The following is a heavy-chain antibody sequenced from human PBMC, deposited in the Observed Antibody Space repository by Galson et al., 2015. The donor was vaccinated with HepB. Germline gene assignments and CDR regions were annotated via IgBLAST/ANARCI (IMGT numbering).Heavy chain of an antibody. V-gene: IGHV4-31*03. CDR2: IYYTGGT. J-gene: IGHJ4*02. CDR1: GASISSGDYY. CDR3: TRGYGGSHLGLEF. Sequence: TLSLTCTVSGASISSGDYYWTWIRHHPGKGLEWIGYIYYTGGTYYNPSLKSRVTMSVDTSKNQFSLRLSSVTAADTAVYYCTRGYGGSHLGLEFWGQGTLVTVSS. D-gene: IGHD1-26*01.